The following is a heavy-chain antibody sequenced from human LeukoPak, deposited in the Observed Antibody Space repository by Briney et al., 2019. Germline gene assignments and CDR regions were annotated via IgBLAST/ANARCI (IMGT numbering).Heavy chain of an antibody. V-gene: IGHV4-34*01. J-gene: IGHJ6*03. D-gene: IGHD4-11*01. CDR2: IDHSGST. CDR3: ARDLHSTSYMDV. CDR1: GGSFSGYY. Sequence: SETLSLTCAVYGGSFSGYYWNWIRQPPGKGLEWIGEIDHSGSTDYNPSLKSRITISLNTSKNQFSLKVRSVTAADTAMYYCARDLHSTSYMDVWGKGTTVTVPS.